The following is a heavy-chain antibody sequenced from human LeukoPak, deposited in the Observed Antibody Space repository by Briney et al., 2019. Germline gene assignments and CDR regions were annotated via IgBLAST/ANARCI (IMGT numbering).Heavy chain of an antibody. CDR2: INSSGGRT. CDR3: ARHSGMDV. V-gene: IGHV1-46*01. J-gene: IGHJ6*02. CDR1: GYTFTSYQ. Sequence: ASVKVSCKASGYTFTSYQMHWVRQAPGQGLEWVGIINSSGGRTSYAQKFQGRVTMTRDTSTSTVYMEVSSLRSEDTALYYCARHSGMDVWGQGTTVIVSS.